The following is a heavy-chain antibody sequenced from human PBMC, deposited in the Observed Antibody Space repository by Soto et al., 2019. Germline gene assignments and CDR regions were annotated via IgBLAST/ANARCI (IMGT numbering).Heavy chain of an antibody. CDR1: GFTLDDYV. D-gene: IGHD3-16*01. CDR2: ISWNSGNI. Sequence: EVQLVESGGGLVQPGRSLRISCVAPGFTLDDYVMHWVRQVPGKGLEWVSGISWNSGNIDYADSVKGRFTISRDNAMNSLYLQMNSLRPEYTALYYCASGLSAVPSYLDYWGQGTLVTVSS. J-gene: IGHJ4*02. V-gene: IGHV3-9*01. CDR3: ASGLSAVPSYLDY.